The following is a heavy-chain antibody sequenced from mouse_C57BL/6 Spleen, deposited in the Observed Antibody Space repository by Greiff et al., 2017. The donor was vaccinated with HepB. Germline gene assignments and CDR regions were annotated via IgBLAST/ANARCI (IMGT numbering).Heavy chain of an antibody. D-gene: IGHD2-4*01. CDR1: GYTFTSYW. CDR2: IYPGSGST. CDR3: ARNYDYDEDAMDY. V-gene: IGHV1-55*01. Sequence: QVQLKQPGAELVKPGASVKMSCKASGYTFTSYWITWVKQRPGQGLEWIGDIYPGSGSTNYNEKFKSKATLTVDTSSSTAYMQLSSLTSEDSAVYYCARNYDYDEDAMDYWGQGTSVTVSS. J-gene: IGHJ4*01.